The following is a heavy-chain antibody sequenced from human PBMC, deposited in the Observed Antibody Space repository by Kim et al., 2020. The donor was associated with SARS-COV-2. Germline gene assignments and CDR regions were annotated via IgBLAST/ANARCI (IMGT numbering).Heavy chain of an antibody. D-gene: IGHD6-19*01. Sequence: SQTLSLTCAISGDSVSNNSATWNLIRQSASRGLEWLGRTFYRPEWYSEFAPSVKSRITINADTSKNQLSLQLNSVTPEDTAIYYCARGGGYHSGWAFDYWGQGTLVSVSS. CDR1: GDSVSNNSAT. V-gene: IGHV6-1*01. J-gene: IGHJ4*02. CDR3: ARGGGYHSGWAFDY. CDR2: TFYRPEWYS.